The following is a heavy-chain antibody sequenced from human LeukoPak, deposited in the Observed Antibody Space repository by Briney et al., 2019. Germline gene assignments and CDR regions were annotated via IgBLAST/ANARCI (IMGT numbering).Heavy chain of an antibody. J-gene: IGHJ4*02. V-gene: IGHV3-30*02. D-gene: IGHD3-10*01. CDR2: IRYDGSNK. Sequence: GGSLRLSCAASGFTFSSYGMHWVRQAPGKGLEWVTFIRYDGSNKYYTESVKGRFTISRDNSKNTLYLQMNSLRAEDTAVYYCARGRGSGPDYWGQGTLVTVSS. CDR1: GFTFSSYG. CDR3: ARGRGSGPDY.